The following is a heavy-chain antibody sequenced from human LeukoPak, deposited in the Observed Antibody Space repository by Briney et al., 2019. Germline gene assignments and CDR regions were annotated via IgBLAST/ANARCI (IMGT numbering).Heavy chain of an antibody. J-gene: IGHJ5*02. CDR2: VYYSGST. Sequence: SETLSLTCTVSGGSISSSSYYWGWIRQPPGKGLEWIGIVYYSGSTYYNPSLKSRLTISVDTSKNQFSLKLSSVTATDTAVYYCARRGYCSSTSCYEYWFDPWGQGTLVTVSS. CDR1: GGSISSSSYY. D-gene: IGHD2-2*01. CDR3: ARRGYCSSTSCYEYWFDP. V-gene: IGHV4-39*01.